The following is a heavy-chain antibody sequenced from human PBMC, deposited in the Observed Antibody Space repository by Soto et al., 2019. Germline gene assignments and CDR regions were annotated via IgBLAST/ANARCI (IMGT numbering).Heavy chain of an antibody. Sequence: QVQLVESGGGVVQPGRSLRLSCAASGFTFSSYAMHWVRQAPGKGLEWVAVISYDGSNKYYADSVKGRFTISRDNSKNTLYLQMNSLRAEDTAVYYCARDLGGDYYDSSGYFRYGMDVW. CDR1: GFTFSSYA. CDR2: ISYDGSNK. D-gene: IGHD3-22*01. J-gene: IGHJ6*01. V-gene: IGHV3-30-3*01. CDR3: ARDLGGDYYDSSGYFRYGMDV.